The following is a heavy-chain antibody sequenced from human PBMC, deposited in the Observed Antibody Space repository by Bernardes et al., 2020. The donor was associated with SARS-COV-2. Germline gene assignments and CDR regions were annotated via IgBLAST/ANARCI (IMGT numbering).Heavy chain of an antibody. D-gene: IGHD6-6*01. V-gene: IGHV3-13*01. J-gene: IGHJ6*02. CDR3: ARGREHSTPTGYGMDV. CDR2: LGSAGDA. CDR1: GFMFSIFD. Sequence: GGSLRLSCAASGFMFSIFDMHWVPQVPGKGLEWVAGLGSAGDAYYPGSVRGRFTVSRENAQNSFYLQMNSLRAGDTAVYYCARGREHSTPTGYGMDVWGQGTTVTVSS.